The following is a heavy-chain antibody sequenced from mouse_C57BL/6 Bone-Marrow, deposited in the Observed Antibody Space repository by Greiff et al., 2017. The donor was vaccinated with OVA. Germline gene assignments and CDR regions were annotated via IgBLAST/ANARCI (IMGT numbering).Heavy chain of an antibody. CDR2: IDPEDGAT. CDR3: ARYPSHYGSSFWYFDV. CDR1: GFNIKDYY. J-gene: IGHJ1*03. Sequence: EVQLQQSGAELVKPGASVKLSCTASGFNIKDYYMHWVKQRTEQGLEWIGRIDPEDGATKYAPKFQGKATITADPSSNTAYLQLSSLTSEDTAVYYCARYPSHYGSSFWYFDVWGTGTTVTVSS. D-gene: IGHD1-1*01. V-gene: IGHV14-2*01.